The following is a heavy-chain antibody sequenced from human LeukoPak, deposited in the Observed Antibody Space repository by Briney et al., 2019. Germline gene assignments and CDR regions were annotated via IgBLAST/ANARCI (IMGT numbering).Heavy chain of an antibody. CDR2: ISSSGSTI. CDR3: ARANGGYCSSTSCYGGGYFDY. Sequence: GGSLRLSCAASGFTFSSYEMNWVRQAPGKVLEWVSYISSSGSTIYYADSVKGRFTISRDNAKNSLYLQMNSLRAEDTAVYYCARANGGYCSSTSCYGGGYFDYWGQGTLVTVSS. V-gene: IGHV3-48*03. CDR1: GFTFSSYE. D-gene: IGHD2-2*01. J-gene: IGHJ4*02.